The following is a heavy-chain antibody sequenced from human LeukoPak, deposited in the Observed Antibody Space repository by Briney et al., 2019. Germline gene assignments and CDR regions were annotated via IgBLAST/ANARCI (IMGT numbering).Heavy chain of an antibody. CDR1: GFTFSSYW. CDR2: IKQDGSEK. CDR3: ARGYCSGGSCYFNYFDY. Sequence: GGSLRLSCAASGFTFSSYWMRWVRQAPGKGLEWVANIKQDGSEKNYVDSVKGRFTISRDNAKNSLYLQMNSLRAEDTAVYYCARGYCSGGSCYFNYFDYWGQGTLVTVSS. J-gene: IGHJ4*02. D-gene: IGHD2-15*01. V-gene: IGHV3-7*01.